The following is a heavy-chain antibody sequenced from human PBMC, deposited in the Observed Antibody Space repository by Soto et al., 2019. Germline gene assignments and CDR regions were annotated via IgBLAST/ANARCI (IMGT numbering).Heavy chain of an antibody. Sequence: GASVKVSCKASGYTFTGYYMHWVRQAPGQGLEWMGWINPNSGGTNYAQKFQGWVTMTRDTSISTAYMELSRLRSDDTAVYYCAREGAMFDDAFDIWGQGTMVTVSS. CDR3: AREGAMFDDAFDI. CDR1: GYTFTGYY. D-gene: IGHD3-10*02. V-gene: IGHV1-2*04. J-gene: IGHJ3*02. CDR2: INPNSGGT.